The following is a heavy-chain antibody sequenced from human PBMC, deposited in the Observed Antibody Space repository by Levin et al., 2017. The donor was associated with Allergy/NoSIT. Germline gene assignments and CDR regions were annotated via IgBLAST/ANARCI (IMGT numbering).Heavy chain of an antibody. J-gene: IGHJ4*02. CDR2: ISWNSGSI. V-gene: IGHV3-9*01. CDR3: AKGERWLQRGGGFDY. CDR1: GFTFDDYA. Sequence: GGSLRLSCAASGFTFDDYAMHWVRQAPGKGLEWVSGISWNSGSIGYADSVKGRFTISRDNAKNSLYLQMNSLRAEDTALYYCAKGERWLQRGGGFDYWGQGTLVTVSS. D-gene: IGHD5-24*01.